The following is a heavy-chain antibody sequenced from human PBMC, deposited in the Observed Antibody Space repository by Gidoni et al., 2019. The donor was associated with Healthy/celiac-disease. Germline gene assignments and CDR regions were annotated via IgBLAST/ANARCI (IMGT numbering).Heavy chain of an antibody. CDR3: ASCTDLRAFSY. CDR1: GGSISSSSYY. CDR2: IYYSGST. Sequence: QLQLQESGPGLVKPSETLSLTCTVSGGSISSSSYYWCWIRQPPGKGLEWIGSIYYSGSTYYNPSLKSRVTISVDTSKNQFSLKLSSVTAADTAVYYCASCTDLRAFSYWGQGTLVTVSS. J-gene: IGHJ4*02. D-gene: IGHD2-2*01. V-gene: IGHV4-39*01.